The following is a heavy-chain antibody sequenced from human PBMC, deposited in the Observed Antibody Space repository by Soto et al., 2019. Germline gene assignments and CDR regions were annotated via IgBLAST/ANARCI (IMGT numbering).Heavy chain of an antibody. CDR3: ARDTNYYGSGSHTEQGGRYYYYGMDV. D-gene: IGHD3-10*01. J-gene: IGHJ6*02. Sequence: ASVKVSCKASGYTFTGYYMHWVRQAPGQGLEWMGWINPNSGGTNYAQKFQGWVTMTRDTSISTAYMELGRLRSDDTAVDYCARDTNYYGSGSHTEQGGRYYYYGMDVWGQGTTVTVSS. CDR1: GYTFTGYY. CDR2: INPNSGGT. V-gene: IGHV1-2*04.